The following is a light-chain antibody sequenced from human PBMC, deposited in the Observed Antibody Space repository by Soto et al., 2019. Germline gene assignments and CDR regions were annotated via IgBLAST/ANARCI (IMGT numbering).Light chain of an antibody. CDR3: QLYGTLPLT. CDR2: GAS. J-gene: IGKJ4*01. Sequence: EIVLTQSPATLSLSPGERATLSCRASQSVSSYLAWYQQKPGQAPRLLIYGASSRATGIPDRFSGTGSGTDFTLTISRLEPEDFAVYYCQLYGTLPLTFGGGTKVDIK. CDR1: QSVSSY. V-gene: IGKV3-20*01.